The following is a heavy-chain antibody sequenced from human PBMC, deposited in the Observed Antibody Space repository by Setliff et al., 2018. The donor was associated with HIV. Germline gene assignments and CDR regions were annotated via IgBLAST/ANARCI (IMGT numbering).Heavy chain of an antibody. Sequence: RASVKVSCKSSGGTFSRHTISWVRQAPGQGLEWMGGIISIFGTTNYAQNFQGRVSITADASTSTAFMELSSLRSEDTAVYYCARDNYYDSSGAIGYWGRGTLVTVSS. J-gene: IGHJ4*02. CDR3: ARDNYYDSSGAIGY. D-gene: IGHD3-22*01. CDR1: GGTFSRHT. CDR2: IISIFGTT. V-gene: IGHV1-69*13.